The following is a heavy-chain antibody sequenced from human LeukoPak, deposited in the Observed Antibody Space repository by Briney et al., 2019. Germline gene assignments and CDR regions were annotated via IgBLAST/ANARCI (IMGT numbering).Heavy chain of an antibody. V-gene: IGHV4-59*01. D-gene: IGHD3-16*02. CDR2: IYYSGST. J-gene: IGHJ4*02. CDR1: GGSISSYY. Sequence: SETLSLTCTVSGGSISSYYWSWIRQPPGKGLEWIGYIYYSGSTNYNPSLKSRVTISVDTSKNQFSLKLSSVTAADTAVYYCASQVIRSGELSLWSYFDYWGQGTLVTVSS. CDR3: ASQVIRSGELSLWSYFDY.